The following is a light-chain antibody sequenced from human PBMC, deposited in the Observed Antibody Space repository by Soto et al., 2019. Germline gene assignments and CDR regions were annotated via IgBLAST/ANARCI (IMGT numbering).Light chain of an antibody. CDR2: GNN. Sequence: QPVLTQPPSVSGAPGQRVTISCTRSSSNIGAGYDVHWYQQFPGTAPKLLIYGNNNRPSGVPDRFSGSKSGTSASLAITGLQAEDEADYYCQSYDSSLSGVFGSGTKLTVL. V-gene: IGLV1-40*01. CDR1: SSNIGAGYD. J-gene: IGLJ1*01. CDR3: QSYDSSLSGV.